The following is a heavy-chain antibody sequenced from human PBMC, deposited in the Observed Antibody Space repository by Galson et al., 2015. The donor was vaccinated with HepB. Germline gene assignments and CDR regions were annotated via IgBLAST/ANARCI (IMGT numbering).Heavy chain of an antibody. D-gene: IGHD6-19*01. J-gene: IGHJ4*02. Sequence: SVKVSCKASGYTFTNYGISWVRQAPGQGLEWMGWISAYNGNTNYAQKLQGRVTMTTDTSTSTAYMELRSLRSDDTAVYYCARDRGYSSGWYVTRIPYFDYWGQGTLVTVSS. V-gene: IGHV1-18*01. CDR2: ISAYNGNT. CDR1: GYTFTNYG. CDR3: ARDRGYSSGWYVTRIPYFDY.